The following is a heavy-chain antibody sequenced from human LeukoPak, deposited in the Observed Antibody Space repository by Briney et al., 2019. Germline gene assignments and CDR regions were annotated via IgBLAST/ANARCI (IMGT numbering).Heavy chain of an antibody. Sequence: SETLSLTCTVSGGSISSYYWSWIRQPPGKGLEWIGHIYYSGSTNYNPSLKSRVTISVDTSKNQFSLKLSSVTAADTAVYYCARRIAAGNFDYWGQGTLVTVSS. V-gene: IGHV4-59*08. J-gene: IGHJ4*02. D-gene: IGHD6-13*01. CDR1: GGSISSYY. CDR2: IYYSGST. CDR3: ARRIAAGNFDY.